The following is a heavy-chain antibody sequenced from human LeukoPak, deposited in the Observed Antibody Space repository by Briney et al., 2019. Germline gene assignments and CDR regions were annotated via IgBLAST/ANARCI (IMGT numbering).Heavy chain of an antibody. D-gene: IGHD1-26*01. CDR1: GFTFSYYG. V-gene: IGHV3-33*01. CDR3: ARDGIVGARALDY. CDR2: VRPDGSVE. J-gene: IGHJ4*02. Sequence: GSLRLSCAASGFTFSYYGMHWVRQAPGKGLEWVAAVRPDGSVEYYLDSVKGRFTISRDNSKNTVHLQMNSLRAKDTAVYYYARDGIVGARALDYWGQGTLVTVSS.